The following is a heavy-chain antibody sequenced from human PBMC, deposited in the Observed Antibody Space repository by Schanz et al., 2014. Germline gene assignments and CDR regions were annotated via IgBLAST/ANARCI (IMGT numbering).Heavy chain of an antibody. CDR2: IGYDGSEK. D-gene: IGHD1-1*01. CDR1: GLNFDYYG. Sequence: VQLVESGGDLVKPGGSLRLSCATSGLNFDYYGMNWVRQAPGKGLEWVANIGYDGSEKYYVDSVKGRFTISRDNAKNSLYLQMNSLRAEDTAVYFCARESGGQNDLDTEPHKYTYMDVWGKGTTVTVSS. V-gene: IGHV3-33*01. J-gene: IGHJ6*03. CDR3: ARESGGQNDLDTEPHKYTYMDV.